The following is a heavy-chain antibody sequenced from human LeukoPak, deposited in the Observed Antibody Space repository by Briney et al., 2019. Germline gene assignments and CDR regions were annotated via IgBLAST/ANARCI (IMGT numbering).Heavy chain of an antibody. CDR2: IYYSGST. CDR1: GGSISSGGYY. D-gene: IGHD5-12*01. V-gene: IGHV4-31*03. Sequence: PSQTLSLTCTVSGGSISSGGYYWSWIRQHPGKGLEWIGYIYYSGSTYYNPSLKSRVTISVDTSKNQFSLKLSSVTAADTAVYYCARHHEMATIYFDYWGQGTLVTVSS. J-gene: IGHJ4*02. CDR3: ARHHEMATIYFDY.